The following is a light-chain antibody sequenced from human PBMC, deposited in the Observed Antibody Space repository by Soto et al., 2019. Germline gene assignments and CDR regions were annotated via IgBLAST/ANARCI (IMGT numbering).Light chain of an antibody. J-gene: IGKJ5*01. CDR2: GTS. CDR3: QQYNNWPPIT. CDR1: QSVSSN. V-gene: IGKV3-15*01. Sequence: EIVMTQSPATLSVSPGERATLSCRASQSVSSNLAWYQQKPGQAPRLLIYGTSTRSTGVPARFSGSGSGTEFTLTITSLQSEDSAVYYCQQYNNWPPITFGQGTRLEIK.